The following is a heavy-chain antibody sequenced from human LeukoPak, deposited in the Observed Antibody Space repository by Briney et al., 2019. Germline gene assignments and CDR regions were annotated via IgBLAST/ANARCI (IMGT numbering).Heavy chain of an antibody. Sequence: TGGSLRLSCAASGFTFGTYALHWVRQAPGKGLEWVAVIADDGSTTYYADSVKGRFTISRDNSKNTLSLQMNSLRAEDTAVYYCARGPKWVSDLDHWGQGTLVTVSS. D-gene: IGHD3-22*01. J-gene: IGHJ4*02. V-gene: IGHV3-30-3*01. CDR2: IADDGSTT. CDR3: ARGPKWVSDLDH. CDR1: GFTFGTYA.